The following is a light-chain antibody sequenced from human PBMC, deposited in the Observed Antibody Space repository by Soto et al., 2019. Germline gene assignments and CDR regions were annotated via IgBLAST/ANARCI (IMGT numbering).Light chain of an antibody. CDR1: SSDIGTYNL. CDR2: EVN. V-gene: IGLV2-23*02. Sequence: QSALTQPASVSGSPGQSITISCTGTSSDIGTYNLVSWYQQHPGKAPKLMIYEVNKRPSGVSDRFSGSKSGNTASLTISGLQAEDEADYYSCSYAGSSTLYVFVTGTKLTVL. CDR3: CSYAGSSTLYV. J-gene: IGLJ1*01.